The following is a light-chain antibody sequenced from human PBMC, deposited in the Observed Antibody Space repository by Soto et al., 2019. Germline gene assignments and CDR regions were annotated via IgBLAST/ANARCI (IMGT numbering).Light chain of an antibody. Sequence: SVLTQPPSASGTPGQRVTISCSGSRSSIGSNTVNWYQHLPGRAPKLLIYSNNHRPSGVPDRFSASKTGASASLAISGLQSEDEGDYYCAAWDASLGGFYVFGTGTKVTVL. V-gene: IGLV1-44*01. J-gene: IGLJ1*01. CDR2: SNN. CDR1: RSSIGSNT. CDR3: AAWDASLGGFYV.